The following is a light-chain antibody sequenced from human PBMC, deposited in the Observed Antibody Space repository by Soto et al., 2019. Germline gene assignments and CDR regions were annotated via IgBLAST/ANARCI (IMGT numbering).Light chain of an antibody. V-gene: IGLV2-18*01. CDR3: SLYTSENTYV. J-gene: IGLJ1*01. Sequence: QSALTQPPSVSGSPGQSVTISCTETSTDFVSYNRVSWYQQPPGTAPKLIIYEASNRPSGVPDRFSGSKSGNTASLTISGLQAADEADYYCSLYTSENTYVFGTGTKVPS. CDR1: STDFVSYNR. CDR2: EAS.